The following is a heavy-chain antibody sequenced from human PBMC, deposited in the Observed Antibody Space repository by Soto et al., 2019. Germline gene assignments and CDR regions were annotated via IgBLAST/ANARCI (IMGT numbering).Heavy chain of an antibody. J-gene: IGHJ4*02. V-gene: IGHV3-33*01. CDR1: GFTFSSYG. Sequence: VQLLESGGGLVQPGGSLRLSCAASGFTFSSYGMHWVRQAPGKGLEWVAVIWYDGSNKYYADSVKGRFTISRDNSKNTLYLQMNSLRAEDTAVYYCARGQQQLVLDYWGQGTLVTVSS. CDR2: IWYDGSNK. D-gene: IGHD6-13*01. CDR3: ARGQQQLVLDY.